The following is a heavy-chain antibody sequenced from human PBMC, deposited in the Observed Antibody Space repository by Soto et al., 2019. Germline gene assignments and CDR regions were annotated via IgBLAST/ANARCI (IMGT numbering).Heavy chain of an antibody. Sequence: ASETLSLTCSVSGGSISSGGYYWSWIRQHPGKGLEWIGYIYYSGSTYHNPSLKSRVTISVDTSKNQFSLKLSSVTAADTAVYYCAREGCTNGVCYFDYWGQGTLVTVSS. D-gene: IGHD2-8*01. J-gene: IGHJ4*02. CDR1: GGSISSGGYY. CDR2: IYYSGST. V-gene: IGHV4-31*03. CDR3: AREGCTNGVCYFDY.